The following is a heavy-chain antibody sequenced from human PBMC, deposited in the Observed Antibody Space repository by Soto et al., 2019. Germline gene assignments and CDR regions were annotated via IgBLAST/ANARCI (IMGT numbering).Heavy chain of an antibody. J-gene: IGHJ4*02. CDR3: ARSLVARPVYFDY. Sequence: SETLSLTCTVSGGSISSYYWSWIRQPPGKGLEWIGYIYYSGSTNYNPSLKSRVTISVDTSKNQFSLKLSSVTAADTAVYYCARSLVARPVYFDYWGQGTLVTVSS. V-gene: IGHV4-59*01. CDR1: GGSISSYY. CDR2: IYYSGST. D-gene: IGHD6-6*01.